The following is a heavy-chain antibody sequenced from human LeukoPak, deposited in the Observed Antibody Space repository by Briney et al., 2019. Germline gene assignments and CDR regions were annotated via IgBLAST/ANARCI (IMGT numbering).Heavy chain of an antibody. D-gene: IGHD5-12*01. V-gene: IGHV4-39*01. CDR2: IYYSGST. J-gene: IGHJ4*02. CDR3: ARLGYSGYDYYFDY. CDR1: GGAINSSSYY. Sequence: SETLSLTCIVTGGAINSSSYYWGWIRPPPGKGLEYIGTIYYSGSTYYNPSLKSRVTISIDTSKNQFSLKLSSVTAADTAVYYCARLGYSGYDYYFDYWGQGTRVTVSS.